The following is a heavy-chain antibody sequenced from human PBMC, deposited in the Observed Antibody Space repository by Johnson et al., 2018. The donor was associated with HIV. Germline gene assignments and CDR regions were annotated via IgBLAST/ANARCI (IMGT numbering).Heavy chain of an antibody. D-gene: IGHD3-3*01. Sequence: EVQLVESGGGLIQPGGSLRLSCAASRFTFSSNDMHWVRQATGKGLEWVSTIGPGGDTYYPGPVKGRLTISREHRTNSLYLKMNSLGVGDTAVYYCAKGSRARAVYDFWSGVPDAFDIWGQGKMVTVSS. CDR2: IGPGGDT. J-gene: IGHJ3*02. CDR3: AKGSRARAVYDFWSGVPDAFDI. CDR1: RFTFSSND. V-gene: IGHV3-13*01.